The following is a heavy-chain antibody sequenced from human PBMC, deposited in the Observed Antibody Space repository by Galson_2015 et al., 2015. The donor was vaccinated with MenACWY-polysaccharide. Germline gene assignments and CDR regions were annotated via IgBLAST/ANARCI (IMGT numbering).Heavy chain of an antibody. Sequence: SLRLSCAASGFTFSSYGMHWVRQAPGKGLEWVAVIWYDGSNKYYADSVKGRFTISRDNSKNTLYLQMNSLRAEDTAVYYCARERAVAEFLFDYWGQGTLVTVSS. V-gene: IGHV3-33*01. D-gene: IGHD6-19*01. CDR3: ARERAVAEFLFDY. J-gene: IGHJ4*02. CDR2: IWYDGSNK. CDR1: GFTFSSYG.